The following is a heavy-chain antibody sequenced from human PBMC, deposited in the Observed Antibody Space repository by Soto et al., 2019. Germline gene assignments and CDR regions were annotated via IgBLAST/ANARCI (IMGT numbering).Heavy chain of an antibody. CDR2: ISAYNGNT. D-gene: IGHD1-26*01. CDR3: ARASDSGSYHWAIDY. CDR1: GYTFQTYD. J-gene: IGHJ4*02. Sequence: ASVKVSCKASGYTFQTYDIIWVRQATGQGLEWMGWISAYNGNTNYAQKLQGRVTMTTDTSTSTAYMELRSLRSDDTAVYYCARASDSGSYHWAIDYWGQGTLVTVSS. V-gene: IGHV1-18*01.